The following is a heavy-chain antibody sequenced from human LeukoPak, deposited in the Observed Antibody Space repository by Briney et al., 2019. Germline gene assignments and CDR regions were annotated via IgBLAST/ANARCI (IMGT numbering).Heavy chain of an antibody. J-gene: IGHJ3*02. CDR3: ASSLNPDAFDI. CDR1: GGTFSSYA. Sequence: SVKVSCQASGGTFSSYAISWVRQAPGQGLEWMGGIIPIFGTANYAQKFQGRVTITADESTSTAYMELSSLRSEDTAVYYCASSLNPDAFDIWGQGTMVTVSS. D-gene: IGHD1-14*01. V-gene: IGHV1-69*13. CDR2: IIPIFGTA.